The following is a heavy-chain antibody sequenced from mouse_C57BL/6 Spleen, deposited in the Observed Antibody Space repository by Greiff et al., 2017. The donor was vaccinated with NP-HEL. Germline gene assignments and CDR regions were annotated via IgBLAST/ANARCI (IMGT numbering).Heavy chain of an antibody. CDR1: GYTFTSYW. Sequence: VQLQQPGAELVMPGASVKLSCKASGYTFTSYWMHWVKQRPGQGLEWIGEIDPSDSYTNYNQKFKGKSTLTVDKSSSTAYMQLSSLTSEDSAVYYCARVYYGSWNYWGQGTTLTVSS. J-gene: IGHJ2*01. D-gene: IGHD1-1*01. V-gene: IGHV1-69*01. CDR2: IDPSDSYT. CDR3: ARVYYGSWNY.